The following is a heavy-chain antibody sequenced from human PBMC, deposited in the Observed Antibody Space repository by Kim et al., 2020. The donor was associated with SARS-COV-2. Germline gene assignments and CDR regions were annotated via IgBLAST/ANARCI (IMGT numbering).Heavy chain of an antibody. CDR3: TTEVGTTVTGNGMDV. J-gene: IGHJ6*02. CDR1: GFTFSNAW. D-gene: IGHD4-17*01. V-gene: IGHV3-15*01. Sequence: GGSLRLSCAASGFTFSNAWMSWVRQAPGKGLEWVGRIKSKTDGGTTDYAAPVRGRFTISRDDSKNTLHLQMNSLKTEDTAVYYCTTEVGTTVTGNGMDVWGQGTTVTVSS. CDR2: IKSKTDGGTT.